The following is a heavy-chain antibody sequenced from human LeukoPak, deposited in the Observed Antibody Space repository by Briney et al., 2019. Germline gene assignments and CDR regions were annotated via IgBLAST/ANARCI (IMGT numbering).Heavy chain of an antibody. V-gene: IGHV4-59*08. CDR3: ARHVAATSRIDY. J-gene: IGHJ4*02. CDR2: TYYSGTA. CDR1: GGSINSDY. Sequence: TSETLSLTCAVSGGSINSDYWSWIRQPPGEGLEWIGYTYYSGTANYNPSLKSRVTISVDTSKNQFSLKLTSVTAADTAVYYCARHVAATSRIDYWGQGTLVTVSS. D-gene: IGHD2-2*01.